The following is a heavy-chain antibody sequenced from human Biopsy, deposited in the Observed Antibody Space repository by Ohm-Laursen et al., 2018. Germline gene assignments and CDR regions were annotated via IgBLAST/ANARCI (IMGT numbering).Heavy chain of an antibody. CDR3: ARDAEEFDSSGPRFDH. D-gene: IGHD3-22*01. V-gene: IGHV3-33*01. CDR2: IWSDGNNK. J-gene: IGHJ4*02. CDR1: GFTFSRHG. Sequence: SLRLSCSASGFTFSRHGMHWVRQAPGKGLEWVAVIWSDGNNKYYADSVKGRFTISRDTSRNTLYMQMNSLRVEDTALYYCARDAEEFDSSGPRFDHWGQGALVTVSA.